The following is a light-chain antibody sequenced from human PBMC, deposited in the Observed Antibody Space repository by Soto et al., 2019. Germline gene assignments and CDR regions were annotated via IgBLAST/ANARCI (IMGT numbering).Light chain of an antibody. J-gene: IGKJ5*01. V-gene: IGKV3-20*01. Sequence: EIVMTRSPATLSVSPGERATLSCRASQSVSSSFLAWYQQKVGQAPRLLIYGASSRATGIPDRFSVSVSGTDFTITISRLEPEDCAVYDGQQYGSSPRTFGQGTRLEIK. CDR2: GAS. CDR3: QQYGSSPRT. CDR1: QSVSSSF.